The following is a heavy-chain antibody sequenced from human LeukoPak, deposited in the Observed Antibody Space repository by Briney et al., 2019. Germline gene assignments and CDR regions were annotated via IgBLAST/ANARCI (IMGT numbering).Heavy chain of an antibody. D-gene: IGHD6-19*01. CDR1: GYTFTSYY. CDR3: ATARGSGWVNFDY. J-gene: IGHJ4*02. CDR2: INPSGGST. V-gene: IGHV1-46*01. Sequence: ASVKVSCKASGYTFTSYYMHRVRQAPGQGLEWMGIINPSGGSTSYAQKFQGRVTMTEDTSTDTAYMELSSLRSEDTAVYYCATARGSGWVNFDYWGQGTLVTVSS.